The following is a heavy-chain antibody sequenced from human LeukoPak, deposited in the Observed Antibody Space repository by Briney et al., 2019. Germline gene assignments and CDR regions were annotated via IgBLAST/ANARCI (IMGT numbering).Heavy chain of an antibody. D-gene: IGHD5-18*01. J-gene: IGHJ4*02. CDR3: ASGYTYGYPN. CDR2: INSDGSST. CDR1: GFTFSSYW. Sequence: GGSLRLSCAASGFTFSSYWMHWVRQAPGKGLVWVSRINSDGSSTSYADSVKGRFTISRDNARNTLYLQMNSLRGEDTAVYYCASGYTYGYPNWGQGTLVTVSS. V-gene: IGHV3-74*01.